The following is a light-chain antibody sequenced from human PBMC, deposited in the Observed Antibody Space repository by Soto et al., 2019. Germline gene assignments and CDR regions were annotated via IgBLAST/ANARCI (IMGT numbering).Light chain of an antibody. CDR3: QQGYSTPRT. J-gene: IGKJ2*01. V-gene: IGKV1-5*01. Sequence: DIQLTQSPSSLSASVGVRVTITCRASESVTIWLAWYQQKPGKAPRLLIYDASTLEGGVPSRFSASGSGTDFTLTVSSLQPEDFATYYCQQGYSTPRTFGQGTKLEI. CDR1: ESVTIW. CDR2: DAS.